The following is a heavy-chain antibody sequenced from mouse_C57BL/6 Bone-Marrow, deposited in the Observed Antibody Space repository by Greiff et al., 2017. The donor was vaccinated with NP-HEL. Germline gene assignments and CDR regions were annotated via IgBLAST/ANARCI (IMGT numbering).Heavy chain of an antibody. V-gene: IGHV1-19*01. CDR2: INPYNGGT. Sequence: EVQLQESGPVLVKPGASVKMSCKASGYTFTDYYMNWVKQSHGQSLEWIGVINPYNGGTSYNQKFKGKATLTVDKSSSTAYMELNNLTSEDAAVYYCASYGNFFGCWGPCTTLAVAS. CDR3: ASYGNFFGC. D-gene: IGHD1-1*02. J-gene: IGHJ2*01. CDR1: GYTFTDYY.